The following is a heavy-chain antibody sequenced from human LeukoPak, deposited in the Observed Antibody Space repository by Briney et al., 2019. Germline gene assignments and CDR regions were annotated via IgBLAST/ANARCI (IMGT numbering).Heavy chain of an antibody. CDR1: GFSFSDNW. D-gene: IGHD3-22*01. J-gene: IGHJ4*02. Sequence: GGSLRLSGVVSGFSFSDNWMSWVRQAPGKGLEWVANIKQDGSEKNYVDSVRGRFTISRDNAKKSLYLEMNSLRAEDTAVYYCTKEKLRVSYDSSGYLDYWGQGALVTVSS. V-gene: IGHV3-7*01. CDR3: TKEKLRVSYDSSGYLDY. CDR2: IKQDGSEK.